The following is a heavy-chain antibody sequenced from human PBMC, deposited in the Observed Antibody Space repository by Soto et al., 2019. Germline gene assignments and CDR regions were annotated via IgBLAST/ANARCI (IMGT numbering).Heavy chain of an antibody. V-gene: IGHV3-30-3*01. CDR1: GFTFSSYA. CDR3: XRDSSSLYYYYYYGMDV. Sequence: GGSLRLSCAASGFTFSSYAMHWVRQAPGKGLEWVAVISYDGSNKYYADSVKGRFTISRDNSKNTLYLQMNSLRAEDTAVYYCXRDSSSLYYYYYYGMDVWGPGTTVTVSS. D-gene: IGHD6-6*01. CDR2: ISYDGSNK. J-gene: IGHJ6*02.